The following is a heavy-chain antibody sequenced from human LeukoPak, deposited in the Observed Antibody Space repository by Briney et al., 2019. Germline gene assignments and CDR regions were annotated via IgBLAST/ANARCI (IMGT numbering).Heavy chain of an antibody. CDR3: ARDRYGDGFAHFDY. J-gene: IGHJ4*02. V-gene: IGHV1-2*02. Sequence: ASAKASCTASGYTFTSYAMHWLRQAPGQGLEWMGWITPSGGTNYPQKFQGRVAITRDTSITTAYMDLSRLTSDDTAVYYCARDRYGDGFAHFDYWGQGALVTVSS. CDR1: GYTFTSYA. CDR2: ITPSGGT. D-gene: IGHD5-24*01.